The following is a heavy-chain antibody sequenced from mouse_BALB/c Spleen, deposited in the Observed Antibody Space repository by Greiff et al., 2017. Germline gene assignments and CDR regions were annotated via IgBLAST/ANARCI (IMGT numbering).Heavy chain of an antibody. CDR3: AREHYGSMDY. Sequence: EVQVVESGGGLVKPGGSLKLSCAASGFTFSDYYMYWVRQTPEKRLEWVATISDGGSYTYYPDSVKGRFTISRDNAKNNLYLQMSSLKSEDTAMYYCAREHYGSMDYWGQGTTLTVSS. D-gene: IGHD1-1*01. CDR1: GFTFSDYY. J-gene: IGHJ2*01. V-gene: IGHV5-4*02. CDR2: ISDGGSYT.